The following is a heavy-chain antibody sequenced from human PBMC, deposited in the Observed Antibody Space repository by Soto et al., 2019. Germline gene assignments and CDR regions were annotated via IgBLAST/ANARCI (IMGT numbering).Heavy chain of an antibody. CDR2: TYYRSKWYD. D-gene: IGHD2-15*01. CDR1: GDSVSSNSSA. J-gene: IGHJ6*02. Sequence: PSQTLSLTCPISGDSVSSNSSAWNWVRQSPSRGLEWLGRTYYRSKWYDDYAVSVKSRITISPDTSKNQFSLHLKSVTPEDTAVYYCARGAGRGYCSGNTCYSPYNYYGMDVWGQGTTVTVSS. CDR3: ARGAGRGYCSGNTCYSPYNYYGMDV. V-gene: IGHV6-1*01.